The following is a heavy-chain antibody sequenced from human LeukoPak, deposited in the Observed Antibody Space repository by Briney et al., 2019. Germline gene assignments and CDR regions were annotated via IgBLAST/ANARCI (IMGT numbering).Heavy chain of an antibody. CDR2: ISGNGDIT. CDR1: RFTFNTYA. CDR3: ARSPTASSGWYVDY. J-gene: IGHJ4*02. D-gene: IGHD6-19*01. V-gene: IGHV3-23*01. Sequence: GGSLRLSCAASRFTFNTYAVNWVRQAPGKGLEWVSAISGNGDITYYADSVRGRFTISRDNAKNSLYLQMNSLRAEDTAVYYCARSPTASSGWYVDYWGQGTLVTVSS.